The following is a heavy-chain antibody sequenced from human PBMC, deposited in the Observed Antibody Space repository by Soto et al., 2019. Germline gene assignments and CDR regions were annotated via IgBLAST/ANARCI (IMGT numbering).Heavy chain of an antibody. V-gene: IGHV4-59*08. CDR1: GGSISSYY. CDR3: ARRYGGHFDY. D-gene: IGHD4-17*01. Sequence: VQLQESGPGLVKPSETLSLTCTVSGGSISSYYWRWIRQPPGKGLEWIGYIYYSGSTNYNPSPKSRVTISVDTSKNQFSLKLSSVTAADTAVYYCARRYGGHFDYWGQGTLVTVSS. J-gene: IGHJ4*02. CDR2: IYYSGST.